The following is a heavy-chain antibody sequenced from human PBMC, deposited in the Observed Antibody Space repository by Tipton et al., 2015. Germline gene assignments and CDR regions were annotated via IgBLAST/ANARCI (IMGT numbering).Heavy chain of an antibody. CDR2: LKSQTDGGTA. Sequence: SLRLSCAASGVTFTNAWVNWVRQAPGQGLEWVGRLKSQTDGGTADYAAPVKGRFSISRDDSKNTLYLQMNSLKTEDTAMYYCTTDVTEKPPFMMVRGFVRSHWGQGTLVTVSS. V-gene: IGHV3-15*07. D-gene: IGHD3-10*01. J-gene: IGHJ4*02. CDR1: GVTFTNAW. CDR3: TTDVTEKPPFMMVRGFVRSH.